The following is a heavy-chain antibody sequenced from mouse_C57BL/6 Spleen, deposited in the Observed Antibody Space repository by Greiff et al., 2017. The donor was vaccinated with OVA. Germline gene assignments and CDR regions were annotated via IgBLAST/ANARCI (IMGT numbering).Heavy chain of an antibody. CDR2: ISSGGSYT. V-gene: IGHV5-6*01. Sequence: EVHLVESGGDLVKPGGSLKLSCAASGFTFSSYGMSWVRQTPDKRLEWVATISSGGSYTYYPDSVKGRFTISRDNAKNPLYLQMSSLKSEDTAMYYCARHSGYYFDYWGQGTTLTVSS. D-gene: IGHD2-2*01. CDR1: GFTFSSYG. J-gene: IGHJ2*01. CDR3: ARHSGYYFDY.